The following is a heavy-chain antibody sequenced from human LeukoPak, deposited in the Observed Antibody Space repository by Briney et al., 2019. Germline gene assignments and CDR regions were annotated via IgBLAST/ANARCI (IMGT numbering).Heavy chain of an antibody. D-gene: IGHD3-3*01. J-gene: IGHJ4*02. Sequence: ASVKVSCKASGYTFTSYDINWVRQATGQGLEWMGWMNPNSGNTGYAQKFQGRVTMTRNTSISTAYMELSSLRSEDTAVYYCARGAPYYDFWSGYYTALKGFDYWGQGTLVTVSS. CDR3: ARGAPYYDFWSGYYTALKGFDY. CDR1: GYTFTSYD. V-gene: IGHV1-8*01. CDR2: MNPNSGNT.